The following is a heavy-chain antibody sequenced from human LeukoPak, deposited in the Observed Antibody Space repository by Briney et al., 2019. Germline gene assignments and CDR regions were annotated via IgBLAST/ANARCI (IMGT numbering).Heavy chain of an antibody. V-gene: IGHV4-39*07. D-gene: IGHD3-16*01. Sequence: PSETLSLTCTVSGGSISSSSYYWGWIRQPPGKGLEWIGSIYYSGSTYYNPSLKSRVTISVDTSKNQFSLKLSSMTAADTAVYYCARGLNWFDYWGQGTLVTVSS. CDR1: GGSISSSSYY. CDR3: ARGLNWFDY. CDR2: IYYSGST. J-gene: IGHJ5*01.